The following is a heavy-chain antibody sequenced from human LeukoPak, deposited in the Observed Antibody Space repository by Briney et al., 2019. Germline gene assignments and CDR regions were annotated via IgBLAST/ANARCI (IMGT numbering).Heavy chain of an antibody. D-gene: IGHD2-2*02. CDR3: ATDGIVVVPAAISDAFDI. V-gene: IGHV3-23*01. CDR2: ISGSGGST. Sequence: GGSLRLSCAASGFTFSSYAMSWVRQAPGKGLEWVSAISGSGGSTYCADSVKGRFTISRDNSKNTLHLQMNSLRAEDTAVYYCATDGIVVVPAAISDAFDIWGQGTMVTVSS. J-gene: IGHJ3*02. CDR1: GFTFSSYA.